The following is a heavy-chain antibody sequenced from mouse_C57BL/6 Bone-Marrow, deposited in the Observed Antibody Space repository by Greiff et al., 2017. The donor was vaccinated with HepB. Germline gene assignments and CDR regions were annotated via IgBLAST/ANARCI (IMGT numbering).Heavy chain of an antibody. CDR1: GFTFSDFY. CDR3: ARNYGSSSRSSFYWYFDV. V-gene: IGHV7-1*01. J-gene: IGHJ1*03. CDR2: SRNKANDYTT. D-gene: IGHD1-1*01. Sequence: EVKLVESGGGLVQSGRSLRLSCATSGFTFSDFYMEWVRQAPGKGLEWIAASRNKANDYTTEYSASVKGRFIVSRDTSQSILYLQMNALRAEDTAIYYCARNYGSSSRSSFYWYFDVWGTGTTVTVSS.